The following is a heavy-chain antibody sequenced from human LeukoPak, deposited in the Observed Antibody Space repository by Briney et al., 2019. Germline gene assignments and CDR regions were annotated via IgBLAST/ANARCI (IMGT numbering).Heavy chain of an antibody. CDR2: INHSGST. V-gene: IGHV4-34*01. J-gene: IGHJ6*02. CDR1: GGSFSGYY. Sequence: SETLPLTCAVYGGSFSGYYWSWIRQPPGKGLEWIGEINHSGSTNYNPSLKSRVTISVDTSKNQFSLKLSSVTAADTAVYYCARGMGPHYGMDVWGQGTTVTVSS. CDR3: ARGMGPHYGMDV.